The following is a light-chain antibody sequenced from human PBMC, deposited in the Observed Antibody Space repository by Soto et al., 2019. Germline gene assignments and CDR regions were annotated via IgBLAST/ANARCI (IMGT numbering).Light chain of an antibody. V-gene: IGKV2D-29*02. J-gene: IGKJ5*01. CDR3: MQSTQLPPT. CDR2: EVS. CDR1: QSLLHITGETF. Sequence: DVVMTQTPLSLSVAPGQPASISCKSSQSLLHITGETFLFWYLQKPGQSPQLLIYEVSTRVSGVPDRISGSGSGTDFTLEISRVETYDGGIYYCMQSTQLPPTFGQGTRLGIE.